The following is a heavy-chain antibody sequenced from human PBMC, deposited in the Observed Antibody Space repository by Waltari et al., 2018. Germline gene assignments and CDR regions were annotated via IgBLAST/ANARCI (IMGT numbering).Heavy chain of an antibody. CDR2: IYTSGST. Sequence: QVQLQESGPGLVKPSEILSLTCTVSGGSISSYYWSWIRQPAGKGLEWIGRIYTSGSTNYNPSLKSRVTMSVDTSKNQFSLKLSSVTAADTAVYYCARDRGCSSTSCPTDYYYYMDVWGKGTTVTISS. J-gene: IGHJ6*03. D-gene: IGHD2-2*01. CDR3: ARDRGCSSTSCPTDYYYYMDV. CDR1: GGSISSYY. V-gene: IGHV4-4*07.